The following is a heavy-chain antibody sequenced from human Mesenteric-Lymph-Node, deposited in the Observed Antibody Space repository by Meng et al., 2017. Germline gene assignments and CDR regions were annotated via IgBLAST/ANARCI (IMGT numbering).Heavy chain of an antibody. CDR1: GFTFSSYS. D-gene: IGHD6-19*01. CDR3: ARDDAAVAGTGDY. V-gene: IGHV3-7*01. Sequence: GGSLRLSCAASGFTFSSYSMNWVRQAPGKGLEWVANIKQDGSEKYYVDSVKGRFTISRDNAKNSLYLQMNSLRAEDTAVYYCARDDAAVAGTGDYWGQGTLVTVSS. CDR2: IKQDGSEK. J-gene: IGHJ4*02.